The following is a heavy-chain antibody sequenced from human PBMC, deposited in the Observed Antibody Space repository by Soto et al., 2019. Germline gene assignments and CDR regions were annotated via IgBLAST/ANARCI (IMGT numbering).Heavy chain of an antibody. CDR2: MNPNSGNT. D-gene: IGHD6-13*01. V-gene: IGHV1-8*02. J-gene: IGHJ4*02. Sequence: ASVKVSCKASGYTFTSYGISWVRQAPGQGLEWMGWMNPNSGNTGYAQKFQGRVTMTRNTSISTAYMELSSLRSEDTAVYYCARAWDSSLYYFEYWGQGTLVTVSS. CDR3: ARAWDSSLYYFEY. CDR1: GYTFTSYG.